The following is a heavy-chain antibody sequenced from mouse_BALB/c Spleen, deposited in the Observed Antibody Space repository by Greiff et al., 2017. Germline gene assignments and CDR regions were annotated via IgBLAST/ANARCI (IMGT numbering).Heavy chain of an antibody. CDR1: GFNIKDYY. CDR2: IDPENGDT. CDR3: ARYPPAGTGLWFAY. J-gene: IGHJ3*01. Sequence: VQLQQSGAELVRSGASVKLSCTASGFNIKDYYMHWVKQRPEQGLEWIGWIDPENGDTEYAPKFQGKATMTADTSSNTAYLQLSSLTSEDTAVYYCARYPPAGTGLWFAYWGQGTLVTVSA. V-gene: IGHV14-4*02. D-gene: IGHD3-1*01.